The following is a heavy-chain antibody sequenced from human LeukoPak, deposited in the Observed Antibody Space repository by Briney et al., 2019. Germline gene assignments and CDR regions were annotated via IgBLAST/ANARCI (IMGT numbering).Heavy chain of an antibody. D-gene: IGHD3-3*01. CDR3: ARDLVYYDLPIDLYYYYGMDV. CDR2: INPNSGGT. J-gene: IGHJ6*02. CDR1: GHTFTGYY. Sequence: ASVKVSCKASGHTFTGYYMHWVRQAPGQGLEWMGWINPNSGGTNYAQKLQGRVTMTRDTSISTAYMELSRLRFDDTAVYYCARDLVYYDLPIDLYYYYGMDVWGQGTTVTVSS. V-gene: IGHV1-2*02.